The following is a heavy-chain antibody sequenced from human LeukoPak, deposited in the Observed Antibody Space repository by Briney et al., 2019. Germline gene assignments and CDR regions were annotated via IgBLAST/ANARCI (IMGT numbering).Heavy chain of an antibody. CDR2: TYYMSKWYN. V-gene: IGHV6-1*01. CDR1: GDSVSSNSAA. D-gene: IGHD4-17*01. J-gene: IGHJ5*02. Sequence: SQTLSLTCAISGDSVSSNSAAWNWIRQSPSRGLEWLGRTYYMSKWYNDYAVSVKSRITINPDTSKNQFSLQLNSVTPEDTAVYYCAREFSSDSSSATLYDGDYGLHWFDPWGQGTLVTVSS. CDR3: AREFSSDSSSATLYDGDYGLHWFDP.